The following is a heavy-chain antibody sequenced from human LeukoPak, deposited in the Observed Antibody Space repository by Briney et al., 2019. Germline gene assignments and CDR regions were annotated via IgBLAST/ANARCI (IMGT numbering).Heavy chain of an antibody. J-gene: IGHJ4*02. CDR3: AKRSCSGGSCNFDY. CDR1: GFTFISYC. V-gene: IGHV3-23*01. CDR2: ISDSGRAT. D-gene: IGHD2-15*01. Sequence: PGGSLRLSCAASGFTFISYCMNWVRQAPGKGLEWVSAISDSGRATNCADSVKGRFTISRDNSRNTLYLQMSGLRAEDTAIYYCAKRSCSGGSCNFDYWGQGTLVTVSS.